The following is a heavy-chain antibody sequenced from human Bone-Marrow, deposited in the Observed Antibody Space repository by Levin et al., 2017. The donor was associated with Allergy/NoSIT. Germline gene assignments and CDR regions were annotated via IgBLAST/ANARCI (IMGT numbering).Heavy chain of an antibody. CDR3: AREWKDIDFWSGYPGRKYYYYGMDV. J-gene: IGHJ6*02. CDR1: GFTFSSYA. D-gene: IGHD3-3*01. V-gene: IGHV3-30*04. Sequence: GGSLRLSCAASGFTFSSYAMHWVRQAPGKGLEWVAVISYDGSNKYYADSVKGRFTISRDNSKNTLYLQMNSLRAEDTAVYYCAREWKDIDFWSGYPGRKYYYYGMDVWGQGTTVTVSS. CDR2: ISYDGSNK.